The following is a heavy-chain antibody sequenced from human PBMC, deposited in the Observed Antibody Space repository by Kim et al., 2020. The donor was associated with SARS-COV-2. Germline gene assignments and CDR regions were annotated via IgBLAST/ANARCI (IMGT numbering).Heavy chain of an antibody. D-gene: IGHD1-1*01. V-gene: IGHV3-30*18. CDR3: AKVKFLQLIRGYFDY. CDR1: GFTFSTYA. J-gene: IGHJ4*02. Sequence: GGSLRLSCAASGFTFSTYAMHWVRQAPGKGLEWVAVISYDGSNKWIADSVKGRFTISRDNSKNTVYLQMNSLRTEDTAVYYCAKVKFLQLIRGYFDYWGQGTLVTVSS. CDR2: ISYDGSNK.